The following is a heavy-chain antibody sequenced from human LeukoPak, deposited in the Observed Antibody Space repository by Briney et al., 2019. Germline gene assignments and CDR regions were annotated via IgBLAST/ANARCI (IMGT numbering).Heavy chain of an antibody. V-gene: IGHV3-23*01. D-gene: IGHD2-15*01. CDR1: GFTFSSYA. CDR2: ISGSGHYT. J-gene: IGHJ4*02. CDR3: AKADCSGGSCYPDY. Sequence: GGSLRLSCVASGFTFSSYAMSWVRQAPGKGLEWVSAISGSGHYTYSADSVKGRFTISRDNSENTLYLQMNSLRAEDTAVYYCAKADCSGGSCYPDYWGQGTLVTVSS.